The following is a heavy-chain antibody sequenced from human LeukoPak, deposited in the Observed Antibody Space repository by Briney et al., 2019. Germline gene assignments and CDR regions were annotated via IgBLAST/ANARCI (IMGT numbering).Heavy chain of an antibody. CDR2: ISAYNGNT. J-gene: IGHJ4*02. CDR1: GGTFTSYA. CDR3: ARERKGSSVY. D-gene: IGHD6-6*01. Sequence: ASVTVSFTASGGTFTSYAISWVRQAPGQGLEWMGWISAYNGNTNYAQKLQGRVTMTTDTSTSTAYMELRSLRSDDTAVYYCARERKGSSVYWGQGTLVTVSS. V-gene: IGHV1-18*01.